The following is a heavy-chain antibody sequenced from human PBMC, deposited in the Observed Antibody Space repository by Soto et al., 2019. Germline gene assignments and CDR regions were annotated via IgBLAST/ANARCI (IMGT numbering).Heavy chain of an antibody. CDR3: ARDRYDNWLDP. V-gene: IGHV1-2*04. D-gene: IGHD3-3*01. CDR2: INPNSGGT. Sequence: ASVKVSCKASGYTFTGYYMHWVRQAPGQGLEWMGWINPNSGGTNYAQKFQGWVTMTRDTSISTAYMELSRLRSDDTAVDYCARDRYDNWLDPWGQGTLVTVSS. CDR1: GYTFTGYY. J-gene: IGHJ5*02.